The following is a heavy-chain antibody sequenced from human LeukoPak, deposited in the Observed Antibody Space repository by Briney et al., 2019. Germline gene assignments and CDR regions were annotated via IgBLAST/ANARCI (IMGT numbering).Heavy chain of an antibody. CDR2: IYYSGST. V-gene: IGHV4-59*01. CDR1: GGSISSYY. J-gene: IGHJ4*02. D-gene: IGHD1-26*01. Sequence: SETLSLACTVSGGSISSYYWSWIRQPPGKGLEWIGYIYYSGSTNYNPSLKSRVTISVGTSKNQFSLKLSSVTAADTAVYYCARGAKTFDYWGQGTLVTVSS. CDR3: ARGAKTFDY.